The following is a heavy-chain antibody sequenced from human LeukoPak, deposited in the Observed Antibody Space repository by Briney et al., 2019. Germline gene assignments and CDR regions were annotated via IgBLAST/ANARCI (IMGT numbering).Heavy chain of an antibody. V-gene: IGHV5-51*01. CDR2: IYPGDSDT. D-gene: IGHD3-9*01. J-gene: IGHJ6*03. Sequence: KPGESLKISCKGSGYSFTSYWIGWVRQMPGKGLEWMGIIYPGDSDTRYSPSFQGQVTISADKSISTAYLQWSSLKASDTAMYYCARIGYDILTGYPYYYYYYMDVWGKGTTVTISS. CDR1: GYSFTSYW. CDR3: ARIGYDILTGYPYYYYYYMDV.